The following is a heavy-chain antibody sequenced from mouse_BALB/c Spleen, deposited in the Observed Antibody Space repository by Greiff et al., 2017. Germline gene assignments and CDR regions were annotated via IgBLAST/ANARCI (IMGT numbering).Heavy chain of an antibody. D-gene: IGHD1-2*01. Sequence: VQLKESGGDLVKPGGSLKLSCAASGFTFSSYGMSWVRQTPDKRLEWVATISSGGSYTYYPDSVKGRFTISRDNAKNTLYLQMSSLKSEDTAMYYCARRREAGTASDYWGQGTTLTVSS. CDR1: GFTFSSYG. CDR3: ARRREAGTASDY. J-gene: IGHJ2*01. CDR2: ISSGGSYT. V-gene: IGHV5-6*01.